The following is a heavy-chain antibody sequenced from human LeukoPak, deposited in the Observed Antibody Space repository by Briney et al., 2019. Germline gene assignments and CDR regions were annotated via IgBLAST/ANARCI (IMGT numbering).Heavy chain of an antibody. J-gene: IGHJ5*02. CDR1: GFTFSSYS. CDR3: ARDGSSGWYQNWFDP. CDR2: ISSSSSYI. V-gene: IGHV3-21*01. Sequence: GGSLRLSCAASGFTFSSYSMNWVRQAPGKGLEWVSSISSSSSYIYYADSVKGRFTISRDNAKNSLYLQMNSLRAEDTAVYYCARDGSSGWYQNWFDPWGQGTLATVSS. D-gene: IGHD6-19*01.